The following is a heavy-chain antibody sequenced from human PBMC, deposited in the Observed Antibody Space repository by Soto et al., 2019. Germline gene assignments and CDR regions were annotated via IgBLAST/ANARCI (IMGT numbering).Heavy chain of an antibody. Sequence: QVQLVESGGGVVQPGRSLRLSCAASGFTFSSYGMHWVRQAPGKGLEWVAVITYDGSNKYYADSVKGRFTISRDNSKNTLYLQMNSLRAEDTAVYYCAKCSHPGGNYYYYGMAGWGQGTTVTVSS. CDR2: ITYDGSNK. CDR1: GFTFSSYG. V-gene: IGHV3-30*18. CDR3: AKCSHPGGNYYYYGMAG. J-gene: IGHJ6*02. D-gene: IGHD3-10*01.